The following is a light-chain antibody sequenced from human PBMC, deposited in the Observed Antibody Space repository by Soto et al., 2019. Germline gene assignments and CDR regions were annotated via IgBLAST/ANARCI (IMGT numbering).Light chain of an antibody. CDR3: QKYNSAPS. J-gene: IGKJ3*01. CDR1: QGITNY. Sequence: DIQMTQSPSSLSASVGDRVTITCRATQGITNYLAWYQQKPGTIPKLLIYATPTVHSGVPSRFSGSGSGTEFTLTISSLQPEDAATYYCQKYNSAPSFGPGTKVQIK. CDR2: ATP. V-gene: IGKV1-27*01.